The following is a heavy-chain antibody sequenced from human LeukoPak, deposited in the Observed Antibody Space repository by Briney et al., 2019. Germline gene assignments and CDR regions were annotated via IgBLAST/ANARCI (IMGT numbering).Heavy chain of an antibody. CDR2: ISYDGSNK. CDR3: ARVGRPYSSFTNFDY. Sequence: GGSLRLSCAASGFTFSSYSMNWVRQAPGKGLEWVAVISYDGSNKYYADSVKGRFTTSRDNSKNTLYLQMNSLRAEDTAVYYCARVGRPYSSFTNFDYWGQGTLVTVSS. D-gene: IGHD6-6*01. J-gene: IGHJ4*02. V-gene: IGHV3-30*03. CDR1: GFTFSSYS.